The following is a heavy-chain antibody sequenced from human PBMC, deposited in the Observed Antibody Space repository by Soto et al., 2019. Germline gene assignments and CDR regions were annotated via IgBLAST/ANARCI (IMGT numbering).Heavy chain of an antibody. D-gene: IGHD6-19*01. Sequence: QVQLVESGGGVVQPGRSPRLSCAASGFTFSSYGMHWVRQAPGKGLEWVAVIWYDGSNKYYADSVKGRFTISRDNSKNTLYLQMNSLRAEDTAVYYCARAVGIAVAGTLDYWGQGTLVTVSS. CDR3: ARAVGIAVAGTLDY. CDR2: IWYDGSNK. J-gene: IGHJ4*02. V-gene: IGHV3-33*01. CDR1: GFTFSSYG.